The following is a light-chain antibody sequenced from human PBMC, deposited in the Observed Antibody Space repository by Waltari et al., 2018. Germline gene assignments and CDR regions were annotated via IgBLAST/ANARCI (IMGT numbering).Light chain of an antibody. CDR1: QAISLW. CDR2: AAS. CDR3: QKYNSAPLT. Sequence: DIQMTQSPSSVSASVGDRVTITCRASQAISLWLPWYQQKPGKAPKLLIYAASSLQSGVPSRFSGSGSGTDFTLTISSLQPEDVATYYCQKYNSAPLTFGGGTKVEIK. J-gene: IGKJ4*01. V-gene: IGKV1-12*01.